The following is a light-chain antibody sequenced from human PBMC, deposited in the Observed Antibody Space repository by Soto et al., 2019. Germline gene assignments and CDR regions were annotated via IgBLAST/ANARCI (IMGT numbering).Light chain of an antibody. Sequence: LTHPRTVSGSPGQSLNISSTGTSSDVGGYNYVSWYQQHPGKVPKLMIYDVTKRPSGVPDRFTGSKSGNTASLTISGLQSEDEADYYCCSHAGSYTYVFGTGTKVTVL. V-gene: IGLV2-11*01. CDR1: SSDVGGYNY. CDR2: DVT. CDR3: CSHAGSYTYV. J-gene: IGLJ1*01.